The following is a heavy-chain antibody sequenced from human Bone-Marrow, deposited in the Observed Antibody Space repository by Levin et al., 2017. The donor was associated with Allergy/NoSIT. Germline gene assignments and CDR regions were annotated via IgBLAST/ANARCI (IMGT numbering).Heavy chain of an antibody. CDR2: FDPEDGKT. CDR3: ARAFLTAVTPAELYFDY. J-gene: IGHJ4*02. Sequence: GASVKVSCKVSGDTLSESSMHWVRQAPGKGLEWMGGFDPEDGKTIYAQRFQGRVTMTEDPSTDTAYMELSSLRSEDTALYYCARAFLTAVTPAELYFDYWGQGTLVTVSS. D-gene: IGHD4-17*01. V-gene: IGHV1-24*01. CDR1: GDTLSESS.